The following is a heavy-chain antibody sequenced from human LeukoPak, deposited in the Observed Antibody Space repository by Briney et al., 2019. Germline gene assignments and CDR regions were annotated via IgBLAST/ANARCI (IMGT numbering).Heavy chain of an antibody. D-gene: IGHD1-1*01. V-gene: IGHV4-59*01. CDR3: ARGAPTGLYYFDY. CDR2: IYNSGST. J-gene: IGHJ4*02. Sequence: SETLSLTCTVSGGSISSYYWSWIRQPPGKGLEWIGYIYNSGSTNYNPSLKSRVTISVDTSKNQFSLKLSSVTAADAAVYYCARGAPTGLYYFDYWGQGTLVTVSS. CDR1: GGSISSYY.